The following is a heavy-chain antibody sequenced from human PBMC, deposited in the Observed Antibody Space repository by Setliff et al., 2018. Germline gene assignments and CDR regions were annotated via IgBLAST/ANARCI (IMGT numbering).Heavy chain of an antibody. CDR3: ATSDWYAAFDH. D-gene: IGHD6-19*01. Sequence: GGSLRLSCAASGFTFSNYRMHWVRQAPGKGLEWVAVIWHDGGNKYHADSVKGRFTISRDNSKNTVYLQLNSLRAEDAAVYYCATSDWYAAFDHWGQGTLVTVSS. CDR2: IWHDGGNK. V-gene: IGHV3-33*08. J-gene: IGHJ4*02. CDR1: GFTFSNYR.